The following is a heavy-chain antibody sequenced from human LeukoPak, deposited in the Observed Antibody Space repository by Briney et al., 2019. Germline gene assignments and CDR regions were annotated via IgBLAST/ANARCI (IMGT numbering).Heavy chain of an antibody. D-gene: IGHD2-2*01. CDR3: AKAPREYCSSASCPNWFDP. Sequence: PGGSLRLSCAASRFIFSNYAMHWVRQAPGKGLDWVAVISYHGRDQFYADSVKGRFTISRDNSKNTLYLQMNSLRAEDTAVYYCAKAPREYCSSASCPNWFDPWGQGTLVTVSS. CDR1: RFIFSNYA. V-gene: IGHV3-30*04. CDR2: ISYHGRDQ. J-gene: IGHJ5*02.